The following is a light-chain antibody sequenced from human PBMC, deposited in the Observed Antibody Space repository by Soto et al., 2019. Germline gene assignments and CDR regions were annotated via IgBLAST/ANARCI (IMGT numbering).Light chain of an antibody. Sequence: EIVLTQSPGTLSLSPGERATLSCRASQSVSSSNVAWYQQKPGQAPRLLISGASSRATGIPDRFSRSGSGTDFTLSISRLEPEDFAVFYCQQYGSSPITFGQGTRLEIK. CDR3: QQYGSSPIT. J-gene: IGKJ5*01. CDR2: GAS. V-gene: IGKV3-20*01. CDR1: QSVSSSN.